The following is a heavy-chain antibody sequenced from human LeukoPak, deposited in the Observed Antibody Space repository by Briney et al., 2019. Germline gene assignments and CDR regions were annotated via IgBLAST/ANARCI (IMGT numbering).Heavy chain of an antibody. CDR2: IRGSSFTI. CDR3: ARDSEDFFDY. V-gene: IGHV3-48*01. Sequence: PGGSLRLSCAASGFIFSNYSMNWVRQAPGKGLEWVSYIRGSSFTIFYADSVKGRFTISRDNAKNSLYLQMNNLRVDDTAVYYCARDSEDFFDYWGQGTLVTVSS. J-gene: IGHJ4*02. CDR1: GFIFSNYS.